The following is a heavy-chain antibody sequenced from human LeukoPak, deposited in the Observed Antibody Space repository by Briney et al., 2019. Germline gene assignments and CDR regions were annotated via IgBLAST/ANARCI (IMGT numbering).Heavy chain of an antibody. Sequence: GGSLRLSCAASGFTFSSYGMSWVRQAPGKGLEWVSAISGSGGSTYYADSVKGRFTISRDNSKNTLYLQMNSLRAEDTDVYYCARVTYGSGTYGAFDYWGQGTLVTVSS. J-gene: IGHJ4*02. CDR3: ARVTYGSGTYGAFDY. D-gene: IGHD3-10*01. CDR1: GFTFSSYG. V-gene: IGHV3-23*01. CDR2: ISGSGGST.